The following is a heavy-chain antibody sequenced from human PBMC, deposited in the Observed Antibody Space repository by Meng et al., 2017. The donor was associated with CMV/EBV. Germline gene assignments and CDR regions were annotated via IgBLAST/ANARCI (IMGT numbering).Heavy chain of an antibody. D-gene: IGHD4/OR15-4a*01. CDR1: GGSVSSGSYY. CDR2: IYYSGST. Sequence: SETLSLTCTVSGGSVSSGSYYWSWIRQPPGKGLEWIGYIYYSGSTNYNPSLKSRVTISVDTSKNQFSLKLSSVTAADTAVYYCARGCRKEEFDPWGQGTLVTVSS. CDR3: ARGCRKEEFDP. J-gene: IGHJ5*02. V-gene: IGHV4-61*01.